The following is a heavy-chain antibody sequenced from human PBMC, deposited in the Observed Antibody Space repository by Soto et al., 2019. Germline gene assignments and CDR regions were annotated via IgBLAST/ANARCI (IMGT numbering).Heavy chain of an antibody. CDR3: VRFGGAAAGPGDY. V-gene: IGHV3-48*03. D-gene: IGHD6-13*01. Sequence: HPGGSLRLSCVASEFTFSSYEMNWVRQAPGQGLEWVSYISSSGTTIYYTDSVKGRFTISRDNAKKSLYLQMNSLRAEDTAVYYCVRFGGAAAGPGDYWGQGTLVTVSS. J-gene: IGHJ4*02. CDR1: EFTFSSYE. CDR2: ISSSGTTI.